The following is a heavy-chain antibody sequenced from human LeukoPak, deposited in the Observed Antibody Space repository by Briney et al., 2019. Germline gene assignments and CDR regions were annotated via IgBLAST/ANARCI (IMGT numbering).Heavy chain of an antibody. CDR1: GGSISSYY. CDR2: IYTSGST. CDR3: AREVTYYYDSSGYEDAFDI. Sequence: SETLSLTCTVSGGSISSYYWSWIRQPAGKGLEWIGRIYTSGSTNYNPSLKSRVTMSVDTSKNQFSLKLSSVTAANTAVYYCAREVTYYYDSSGYEDAFDIRGQGTMVTVSS. D-gene: IGHD3-22*01. J-gene: IGHJ3*02. V-gene: IGHV4-4*07.